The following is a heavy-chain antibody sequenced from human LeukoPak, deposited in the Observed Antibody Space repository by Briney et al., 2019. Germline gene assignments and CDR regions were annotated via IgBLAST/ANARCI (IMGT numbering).Heavy chain of an antibody. J-gene: IGHJ4*02. CDR1: GFTFSSYS. CDR2: ISSSSSTR. Sequence: GGSLRLSCAASGFTFSSYSMNWVRQAPGKGLEWVSYISSSSSTRYYADSVKGRFTISRDNAKNSLYLQMHSLRAEDTAVYYCARHNAGFDYGAQEPLVPFSS. V-gene: IGHV3-48*01. D-gene: IGHD1-1*01. CDR3: ARHNAGFDY.